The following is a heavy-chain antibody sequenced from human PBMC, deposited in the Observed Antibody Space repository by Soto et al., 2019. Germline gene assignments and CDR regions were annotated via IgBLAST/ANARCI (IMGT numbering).Heavy chain of an antibody. V-gene: IGHV4-31*03. D-gene: IGHD5-18*01. CDR1: GGSIRSGGYY. CDR3: AGESAMVTFYFDY. J-gene: IGHJ4*02. CDR2: IYYSGST. Sequence: PSQTVPLTCTVSGGSIRSGGYYWSWIRQHPGKGLEWIGYIYYSGSTYYNPSLKSRVTISVDTSKNQFSLKLSSVTAADTAVYYCAGESAMVTFYFDYGGQGTLVTVSS.